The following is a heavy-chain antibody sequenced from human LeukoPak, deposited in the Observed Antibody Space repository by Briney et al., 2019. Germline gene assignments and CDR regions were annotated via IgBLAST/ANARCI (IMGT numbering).Heavy chain of an antibody. CDR3: ARESRPVRGVIFLPDY. Sequence: GGSLRLSCAASGFTFSSYAMHWVRQAPGKGLEWVAFIRYDGSNKYYADSVKGRFTISRDNSKNTLYLQMNSLRAEDTAVYYCARESRPVRGVIFLPDYWGQGTLVTVSS. D-gene: IGHD3-10*01. V-gene: IGHV3-30*04. CDR1: GFTFSSYA. J-gene: IGHJ4*02. CDR2: IRYDGSNK.